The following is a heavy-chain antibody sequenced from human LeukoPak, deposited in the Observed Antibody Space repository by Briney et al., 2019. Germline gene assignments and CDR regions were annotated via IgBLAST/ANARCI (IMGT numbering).Heavy chain of an antibody. CDR1: GFTFSSYE. CDR3: ARDWVAGPADAFDI. V-gene: IGHV3-48*03. J-gene: IGHJ3*02. Sequence: PGGSLRLSCAASGFTFSSYEMNWVRQAPGKGLEWVSYISSSGSTIYYADSVKGRFTISRDNAKNSLYLQMNSLRAEDTAVYYCARDWVAGPADAFDIWGQGTMVTVSS. D-gene: IGHD6-19*01. CDR2: ISSSGSTI.